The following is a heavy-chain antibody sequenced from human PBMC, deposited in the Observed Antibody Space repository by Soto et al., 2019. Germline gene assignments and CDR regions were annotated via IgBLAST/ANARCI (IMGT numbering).Heavy chain of an antibody. CDR1: GFTFTNYA. CDR3: AREGEYCSGGSCTYFAY. Sequence: QVQLVESGGGVVQLGRSLRLSCAASGFTFTNYAMYWVRQAPGKGLVWMGYVSYDGAHKFYADSVKGRFTISRDNSKNTLFLQMNSLRAEDTAVYYCAREGEYCSGGSCTYFAYWGQGTLVTVSS. V-gene: IGHV3-30-3*01. D-gene: IGHD2-15*01. CDR2: VSYDGAHK. J-gene: IGHJ4*02.